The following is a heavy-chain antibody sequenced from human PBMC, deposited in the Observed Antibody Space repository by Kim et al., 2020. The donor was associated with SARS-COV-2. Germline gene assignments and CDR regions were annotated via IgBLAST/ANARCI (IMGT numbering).Heavy chain of an antibody. CDR3: AVLQGD. Sequence: PNYGTTNYAQKFQGRITITADDATSTAYVELSSLRSEDTAVYYCAVLQGDWGQGTLVTVSS. J-gene: IGHJ4*02. CDR2: PNYGTT. V-gene: IGHV1-69*01. D-gene: IGHD3-16*01.